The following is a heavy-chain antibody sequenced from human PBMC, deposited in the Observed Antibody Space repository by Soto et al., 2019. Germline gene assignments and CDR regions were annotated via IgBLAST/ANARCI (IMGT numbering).Heavy chain of an antibody. D-gene: IGHD3-16*02. CDR1: GFTFSDYY. CDR3: ARAWRYYDYVWGSYRYTGPDY. J-gene: IGHJ4*02. Sequence: QVQLVESGGGLVKPGGSLRLSCAASGFTFSDYYMSWIRQAPGKGLEWVSYISISSSYTNYADSVKGRFTISRDNAKNSLYLQMNSLRAEDTAVYYCARAWRYYDYVWGSYRYTGPDYWGQGTLVTVSS. V-gene: IGHV3-11*06. CDR2: ISISSSYT.